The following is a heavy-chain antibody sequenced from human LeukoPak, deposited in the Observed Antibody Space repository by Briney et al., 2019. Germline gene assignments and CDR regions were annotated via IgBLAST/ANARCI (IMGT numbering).Heavy chain of an antibody. D-gene: IGHD6-19*01. J-gene: IGHJ4*02. Sequence: GGSLRLSCAASGFTFSSYGMHWVRQASGKGLEWVAVISYDGSNKYYADSVKGRFTISRDNSKNTLYLQMNSLGAEDTAVYYCAKDWAGTFYFDYWGQGTLVTVSS. CDR3: AKDWAGTFYFDY. CDR1: GFTFSSYG. CDR2: ISYDGSNK. V-gene: IGHV3-30*18.